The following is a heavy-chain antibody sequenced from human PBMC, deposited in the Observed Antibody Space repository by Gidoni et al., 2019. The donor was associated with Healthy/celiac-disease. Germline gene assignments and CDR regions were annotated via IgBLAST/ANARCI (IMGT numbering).Heavy chain of an antibody. V-gene: IGHV1-69*02. CDR3: ATVTNSHDDY. CDR1: GGTFSSYP. D-gene: IGHD4-17*01. CDR2: IIPILGIA. Sequence: QVPLVQSGAEVKKPGSSVKVSCKASGGTFSSYPTSWVRQAPGQGLEWMGRIIPILGIANYAQKFQGRVTITADKSTSTAYMELSSLRAEDTAVYYCATVTNSHDDYWGQGTLVTVSS. J-gene: IGHJ4*02.